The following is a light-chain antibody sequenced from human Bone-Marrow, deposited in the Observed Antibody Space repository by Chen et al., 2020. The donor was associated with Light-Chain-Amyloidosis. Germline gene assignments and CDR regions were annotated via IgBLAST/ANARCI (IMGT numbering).Light chain of an antibody. CDR3: QVWDRSSDRPM. V-gene: IGLV3-21*02. J-gene: IGLJ3*02. CDR1: NIGSTS. CDR2: DDS. Sequence: SYVLTQPSSVSVAPVQTATLACGGNNIGSTSVHWYQQTPGQAPLLVVYDDSDRPSGSPERLSGSNSGNTATLTISRVEAGDEADYYCQVWDRSSDRPMFGGGTKLTVL.